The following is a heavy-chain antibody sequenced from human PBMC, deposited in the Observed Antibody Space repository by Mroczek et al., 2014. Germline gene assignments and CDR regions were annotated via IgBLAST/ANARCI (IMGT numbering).Heavy chain of an antibody. D-gene: IGHD2-21*01. Sequence: VQLQQWGGGLVQPGGSLRLSCAASGFTFSSYAMSWVRQGSEGRGWEWVSAISGSGGSTYYADSVKGRFTISRDNSKNTLYLQMNSLRAEDTAVYYCAKDSPLGGCGGDCYRGYWGQGTLVTVSS. CDR1: GFTFSSYA. J-gene: IGHJ4*02. CDR2: ISGSGGST. V-gene: IGHV3-23*01. CDR3: AKDSPLGGCGGDCYRGY.